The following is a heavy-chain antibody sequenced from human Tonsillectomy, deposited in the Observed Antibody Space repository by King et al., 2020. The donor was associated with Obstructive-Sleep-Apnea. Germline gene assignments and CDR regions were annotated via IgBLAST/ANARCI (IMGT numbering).Heavy chain of an antibody. CDR3: ARDALGYCSSTSCPPPSNPPYYYYYGMDV. CDR2: IYHSGST. V-gene: IGHV4-4*02. Sequence: QLQLQESGPGLVKPSGTLSLTCAVSGGSISSSNWWSWVRQPPGKGLEWIGEIYHSGSTNYNPSLKSRVTISVDKSKNQFSLKLSSVTAADTAVYYCARDALGYCSSTSCPPPSNPPYYYYYGMDVWGQGTTVTVSS. J-gene: IGHJ6*02. D-gene: IGHD2-2*01. CDR1: GGSISSSNW.